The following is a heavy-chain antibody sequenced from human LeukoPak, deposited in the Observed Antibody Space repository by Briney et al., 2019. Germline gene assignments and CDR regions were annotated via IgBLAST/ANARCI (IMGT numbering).Heavy chain of an antibody. J-gene: IGHJ4*02. Sequence: GGSLRLSCAASGFTFSSYAISWVRQAPGKGLEWVSAISGSGGSTYYADSVKGRFTISRDNSKNTLYLQMNSLRAEDTAVYYCATSKGTGTPPGNDYWGQGTLVTVSS. CDR2: ISGSGGST. CDR3: ATSKGTGTPPGNDY. V-gene: IGHV3-23*01. CDR1: GFTFSSYA. D-gene: IGHD1-1*01.